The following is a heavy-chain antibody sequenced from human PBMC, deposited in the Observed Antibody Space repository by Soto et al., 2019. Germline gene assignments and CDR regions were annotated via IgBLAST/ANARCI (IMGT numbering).Heavy chain of an antibody. J-gene: IGHJ4*02. CDR3: ASAIAVAGPAGVWY. CDR2: ISYDGSNK. D-gene: IGHD6-19*01. V-gene: IGHV3-30-3*01. CDR1: GFTFSSYA. Sequence: QVQLVESGGGVVQPGRSLRLSCAASGFTFSSYAMHWVRQAPGKGLEWVAVISYDGSNKYYADSVKGRFTISRDNSKNRLYLQMNSLRAEDTAVYYCASAIAVAGPAGVWYWGQGTLVTVSS.